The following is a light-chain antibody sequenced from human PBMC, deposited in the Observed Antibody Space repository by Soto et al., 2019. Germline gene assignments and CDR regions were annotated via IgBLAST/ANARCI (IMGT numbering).Light chain of an antibody. V-gene: IGKV3-15*01. Sequence: PGERDTLSCMASQSVSSTYLAWYQQQPGQAPRLLIYGASTRATGIPARFSGSGSGTEFTLTISSLQPDDFATYYCQQYNVYSTFGGGTKVDI. J-gene: IGKJ4*01. CDR3: QQYNVYST. CDR1: QSVSSTY. CDR2: GAS.